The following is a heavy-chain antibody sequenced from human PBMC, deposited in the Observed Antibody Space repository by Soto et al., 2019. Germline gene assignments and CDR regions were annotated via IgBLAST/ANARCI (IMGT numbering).Heavy chain of an antibody. V-gene: IGHV1-3*01. Sequence: PSVKVSCKASGYTFNSYGFSWVRQAPGQGLEWMGWINAGNGNTKYSQKFQGRVTITRDTSASTAYMELSSLRSEDTAVYYCARDPSYYGMDVWGQGTTVTVSS. CDR3: ARDPSYYGMDV. J-gene: IGHJ6*02. CDR1: GYTFNSYG. CDR2: INAGNGNT.